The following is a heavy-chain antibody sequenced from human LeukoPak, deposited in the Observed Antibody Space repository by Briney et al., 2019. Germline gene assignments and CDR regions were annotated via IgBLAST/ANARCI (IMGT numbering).Heavy chain of an antibody. Sequence: PGGSLRLSCAASGFTFSSYSMTWVRQAPGKGLEWVSSISSSSSYIYYADSVKRRFTIPRDNAKNSLYLQMNSLRAEDTAVYYCARDQTVGVGPGDLWGQGTMVTVSS. V-gene: IGHV3-21*01. CDR2: ISSSSSYI. CDR3: ARDQTVGVGPGDL. D-gene: IGHD1-26*01. CDR1: GFTFSSYS. J-gene: IGHJ3*01.